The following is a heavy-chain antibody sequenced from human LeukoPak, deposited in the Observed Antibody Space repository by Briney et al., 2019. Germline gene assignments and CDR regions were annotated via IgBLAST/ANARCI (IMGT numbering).Heavy chain of an antibody. D-gene: IGHD3-10*01. CDR1: GGTFSSYA. Sequence: GASVKVSCKASGGTFSSYAISWVRQAPGQGLEWMGRIIPILGIANYAQKFQGRVTITADKSTSTAYMELSSLRSEDTAVYYCAREYGSGSRFDYWGQGTLVTVSS. CDR3: AREYGSGSRFDY. V-gene: IGHV1-69*04. CDR2: IIPILGIA. J-gene: IGHJ4*02.